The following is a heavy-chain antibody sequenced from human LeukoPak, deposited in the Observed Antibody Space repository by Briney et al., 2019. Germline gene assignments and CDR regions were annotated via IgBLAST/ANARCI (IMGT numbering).Heavy chain of an antibody. CDR1: GGTISTYF. Sequence: SETLSLTCGVFGGTISTYFWSWIRQPPGKGLEWIGHVSSSGNTIFNPSLKSRVTISADTSKDQISLNLISVTAADTAVYYCARGSLRYSGSDGAFYDFYYYMDVWGEGTTVTVSS. D-gene: IGHD1-26*01. J-gene: IGHJ6*03. V-gene: IGHV4-59*01. CDR3: ARGSLRYSGSDGAFYDFYYYMDV. CDR2: VSSSGNT.